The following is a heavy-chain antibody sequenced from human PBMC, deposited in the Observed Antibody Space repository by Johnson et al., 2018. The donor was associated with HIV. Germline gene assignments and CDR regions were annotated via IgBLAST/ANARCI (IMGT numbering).Heavy chain of an antibody. V-gene: IGHV3-30*15. CDR1: GFSFNNYA. D-gene: IGHD3-16*02. CDR3: ARHDGLRLGELSSDAFDI. CDR2: ISYDGNNE. Sequence: VQLVESGGGVVQPGRSLRLSCVASGFSFNNYAMNWVRQAPGSGLQWVAFISYDGNNEYYADSVQGRFTISRDNSKNTLNLQMSSLRAEDTAVYFCARHDGLRLGELSSDAFDIWGQGTMVTVSS. J-gene: IGHJ3*02.